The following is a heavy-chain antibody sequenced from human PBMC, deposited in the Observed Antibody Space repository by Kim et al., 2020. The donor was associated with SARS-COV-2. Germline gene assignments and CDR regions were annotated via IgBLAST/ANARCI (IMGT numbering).Heavy chain of an antibody. CDR3: ARVGVKVVVPAAASYYFDY. CDR2: INHSGST. J-gene: IGHJ4*02. Sequence: SETLSLTCAVYGGSFSGYYWSWIRQPPGKGLEWIGEINHSGSTNYNPSLKSRVTISVDTSKNQFSLKLSSVTAADTAVYYCARVGVKVVVPAAASYYFDYWGQGTLVTVSS. CDR1: GGSFSGYY. D-gene: IGHD2-2*01. V-gene: IGHV4-34*01.